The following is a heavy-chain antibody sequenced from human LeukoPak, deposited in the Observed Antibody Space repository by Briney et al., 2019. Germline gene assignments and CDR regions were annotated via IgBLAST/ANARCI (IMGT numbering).Heavy chain of an antibody. V-gene: IGHV5-51*01. CDR3: ARQDIVVVRAFDI. CDR2: IYPGDSDT. J-gene: IGHJ3*02. CDR1: GYSFTSYW. D-gene: IGHD2-2*01. Sequence: GESLKISCKGSGYSFTSYWIGWVRQMPGKGLEWMGIIYPGDSDTRYSPSFQGRVTVSADKSISAAYLQWSSLKASDTAMYYCARQDIVVVRAFDIWGQGTMVTVSS.